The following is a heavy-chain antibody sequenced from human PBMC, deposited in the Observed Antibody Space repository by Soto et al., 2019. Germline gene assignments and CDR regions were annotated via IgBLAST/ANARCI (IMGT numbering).Heavy chain of an antibody. Sequence: EVQLVESGGGLVQPGGSLRLSCAASGFTVSSNYMSWVRQAPGKGLEWVPVIYSGGSTYYADSVKGRFTISRDNSKNTLYLQMNSLRAEDTAVYYCARDRFNMVRGAHGNWFDPWGQGTLVTVSS. D-gene: IGHD3-10*01. CDR2: IYSGGST. CDR3: ARDRFNMVRGAHGNWFDP. J-gene: IGHJ5*02. V-gene: IGHV3-66*01. CDR1: GFTVSSNY.